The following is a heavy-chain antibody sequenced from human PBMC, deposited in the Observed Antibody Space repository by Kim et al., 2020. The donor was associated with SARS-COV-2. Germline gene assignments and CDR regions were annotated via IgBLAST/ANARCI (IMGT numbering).Heavy chain of an antibody. J-gene: IGHJ4*02. D-gene: IGHD4-4*01. CDR3: AKGDYNKYDALDY. Sequence: GGSLRLSCAASGFTFDDYPMYWVRHTPGKGLEWVSRISWNSVIIAYADSVKGRFTVSRDNAKNSLYLQMTSLRTDDTAFYYCAKGDYNKYDALDYWGQGTLVTVSS. V-gene: IGHV3-9*01. CDR1: GFTFDDYP. CDR2: ISWNSVII.